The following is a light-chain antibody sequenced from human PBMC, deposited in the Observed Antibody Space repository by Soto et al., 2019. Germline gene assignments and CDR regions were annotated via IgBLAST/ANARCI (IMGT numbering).Light chain of an antibody. V-gene: IGKV3-20*01. CDR2: GAS. CDR3: QQYASSPIT. Sequence: EIVLTQSPGTLSLSPGERATLSCRASQSFSSSFLAWYQQKPGQAPRLLLYGASTRATGIPDRFSGSGSGTDFTLSITRLEPEDFALYYCQQYASSPITFGQGTRLEIK. J-gene: IGKJ5*01. CDR1: QSFSSSF.